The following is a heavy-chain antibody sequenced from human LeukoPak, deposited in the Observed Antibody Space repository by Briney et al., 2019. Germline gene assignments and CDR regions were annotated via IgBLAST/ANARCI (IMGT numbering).Heavy chain of an antibody. CDR3: ARGWGSNVYASAFDV. V-gene: IGHV3-33*01. CDR1: GFTFSTYG. Sequence: PGGSPRLSCAASGFTFSTYGMHWVRQAPGKGLEWVTVIWHDGSHKDYADSVKGRFTISRDNSKNTLYLQMNDLRAEDTAVYYCARGWGSNVYASAFDVWGQGTMVTVSS. D-gene: IGHD3-16*01. CDR2: IWHDGSHK. J-gene: IGHJ3*01.